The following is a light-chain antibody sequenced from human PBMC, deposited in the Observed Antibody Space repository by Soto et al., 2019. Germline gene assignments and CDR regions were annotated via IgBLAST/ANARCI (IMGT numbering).Light chain of an antibody. Sequence: IQLTTSPSSLSSSVGDRVTITCRASQSISSYLNWYQQKPGKAPKLLIYDASSLESGVPSRFSGSGSGTEFTLTISSLQPDDFATYYCQQYNSYPWTFGQGTKVDIK. CDR3: QQYNSYPWT. CDR1: QSISSY. CDR2: DAS. J-gene: IGKJ1*01. V-gene: IGKV1-13*02.